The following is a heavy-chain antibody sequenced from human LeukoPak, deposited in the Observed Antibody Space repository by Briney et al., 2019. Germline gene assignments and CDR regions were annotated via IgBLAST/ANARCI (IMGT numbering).Heavy chain of an antibody. CDR1: GFTFSSYW. D-gene: IGHD2-15*01. CDR2: INSDGSST. V-gene: IGHV3-74*01. CDR3: ARTNLGYCSGGSCTNWFDP. Sequence: TGGSLRLSCAASGFTFSSYWMHWVRQAPGKGLVWVSRINSDGSSTSYADSVKGRFTISRDNAKNTLCLQMNSLRAEDTAVYYCARTNLGYCSGGSCTNWFDPWGQGTLVTVSS. J-gene: IGHJ5*02.